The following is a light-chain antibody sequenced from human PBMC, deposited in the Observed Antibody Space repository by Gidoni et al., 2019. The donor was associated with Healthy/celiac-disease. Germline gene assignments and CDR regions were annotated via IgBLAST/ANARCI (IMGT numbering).Light chain of an antibody. V-gene: IGKV4-1*01. J-gene: IGKJ4*01. CDR2: WAS. CDR1: KSILYSSNNKNY. CDR3: QQYYTTLLT. Sequence: DIVMTHSPDSLAVSLGERDTINCKSSKSILYSSNNKNYLAWYQQKPGQPPRLLIYWASTRESGVPDRFSGSGSGTDLTLTISSLQAEDVAVYYCQQYYTTLLTFGGGTKVEIK.